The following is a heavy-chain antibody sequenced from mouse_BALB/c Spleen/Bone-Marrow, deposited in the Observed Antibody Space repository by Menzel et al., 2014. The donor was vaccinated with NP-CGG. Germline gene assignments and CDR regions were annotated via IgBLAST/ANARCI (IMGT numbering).Heavy chain of an antibody. CDR3: VSTFDY. J-gene: IGHJ2*01. CDR1: GYSFTGYY. CDR2: IFPGSGNT. V-gene: IGHV1-66*01. Sequence: VKLVESGPELVKPGASVKISCKASGYSFTGYYIHWVKQRPGQGLEWIGWIFPGSGNTKYNEKFKGKATLTADTSSSTAYMQLSSLTSEDSAVYFCVSTFDYWGQGTTLTVSS. D-gene: IGHD1-1*01.